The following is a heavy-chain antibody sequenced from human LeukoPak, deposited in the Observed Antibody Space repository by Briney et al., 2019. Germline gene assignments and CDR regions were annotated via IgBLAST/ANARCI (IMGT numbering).Heavy chain of an antibody. CDR1: GFTFSSYS. D-gene: IGHD3-10*01. CDR2: ISSSSSTI. V-gene: IGHV3-48*02. J-gene: IGHJ4*02. CDR3: ARDRITMVRGVIDY. Sequence: GGSLRLSCAASGFTFSSYSMNWVRQAPGKGLEWVSYISSSSSTIYYADSVKSRFTISRDNAKNSLYLQMNSLRDEDTAVYYCARDRITMVRGVIDYWGQGTLVTVSS.